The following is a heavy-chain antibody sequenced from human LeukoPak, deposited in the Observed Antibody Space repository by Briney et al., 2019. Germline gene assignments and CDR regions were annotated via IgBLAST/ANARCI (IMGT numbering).Heavy chain of an antibody. D-gene: IGHD1-26*01. CDR1: GFTVSSNY. CDR3: ARDYPRVGATTPYFDY. CDR2: IYSGGST. V-gene: IGHV3-66*01. Sequence: GGSLRLSCAASGFTVSSNYMSWVRQAPGKGLEWVSVIYSGGSTYYADSVKGRFTISRDNSKNTLYLKMNSLRAEDTAVYYCARDYPRVGATTPYFDYWGQGTLVTVSS. J-gene: IGHJ4*02.